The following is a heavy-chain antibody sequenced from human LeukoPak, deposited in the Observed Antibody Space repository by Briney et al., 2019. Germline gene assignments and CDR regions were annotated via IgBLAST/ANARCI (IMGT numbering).Heavy chain of an antibody. CDR1: GFTFSSYA. J-gene: IGHJ4*02. V-gene: IGHV3-23*01. CDR3: ASSSRVWYKFDY. D-gene: IGHD6-19*01. CDR2: ISASGDST. Sequence: GGSLRLSCAASGFTFSSYAMSWVRQAPGKGLEWVSAISASGDSTFYADSVKGRFTISRDNSKNTLYLQMNSLRAEDTAVYYCASSSRVWYKFDYWGQGTLVTVSS.